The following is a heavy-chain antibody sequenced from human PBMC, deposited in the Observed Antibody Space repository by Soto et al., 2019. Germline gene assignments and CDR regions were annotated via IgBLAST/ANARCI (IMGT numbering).Heavy chain of an antibody. CDR2: IVVGSGNT. CDR3: AADPFGTGTPDPGRNDAFDI. J-gene: IGHJ3*02. V-gene: IGHV1-58*02. CDR1: GFTFTSSA. D-gene: IGHD1-1*01. Sequence: GASVKVSCKASGFTFTSSAMQWVRQARGQRLEWIGWIVVGSGNTNYAQKFQERVTITRDMSTSTAYMELSSLRSEDTAVYYCAADPFGTGTPDPGRNDAFDIWGQGTTVT.